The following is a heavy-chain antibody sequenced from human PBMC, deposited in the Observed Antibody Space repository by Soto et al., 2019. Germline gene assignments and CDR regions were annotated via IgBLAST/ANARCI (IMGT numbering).Heavy chain of an antibody. Sequence: QVQLVQSGAEVKKPGASVNVSCKASGYTFTSYDINWVRRATGQGLECLGWMNPSSGTTGYAQKFQGRVTMSRDTSTTTAYMELSSLRFEDTGVYYCAREDVDYWGQGTLITVSS. V-gene: IGHV1-8*01. J-gene: IGHJ4*02. CDR3: AREDVDY. CDR2: MNPSSGTT. CDR1: GYTFTSYD.